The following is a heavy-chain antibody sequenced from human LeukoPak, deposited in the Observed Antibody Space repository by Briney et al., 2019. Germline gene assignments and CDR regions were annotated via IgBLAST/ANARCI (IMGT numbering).Heavy chain of an antibody. CDR2: IKQDGSEK. J-gene: IGHJ3*02. V-gene: IGHV3-7*01. Sequence: PGGSLRLSCAASGFTFSSYWMSWVRQAPGKGLEWVANIKQDGSEKYYVDSVKGRFTISRDNAKNSLYLQMNSLRAEDTAVYYCALKLWFGEDAFDIWGQGTMVTVSS. D-gene: IGHD3-10*01. CDR3: ALKLWFGEDAFDI. CDR1: GFTFSSYW.